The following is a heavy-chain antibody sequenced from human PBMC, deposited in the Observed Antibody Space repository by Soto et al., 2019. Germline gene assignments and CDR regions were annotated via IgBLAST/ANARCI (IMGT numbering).Heavy chain of an antibody. Sequence: GGSLRLSCAAPGFIFTNYWMHWVRQAPGKGLVWVSRVKSDGSTTSYADSVKGRFTISRDNAKNTVYLQMNSLRAEDTAVYFCTRTISGDMDVWGQGTTVTVSS. CDR1: GFIFTNYW. CDR2: VKSDGSTT. J-gene: IGHJ6*02. CDR3: TRTISGDMDV. V-gene: IGHV3-74*01. D-gene: IGHD2-15*01.